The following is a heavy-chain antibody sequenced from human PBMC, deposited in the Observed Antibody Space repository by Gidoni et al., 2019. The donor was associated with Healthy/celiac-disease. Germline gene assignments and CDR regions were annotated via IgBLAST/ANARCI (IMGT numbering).Heavy chain of an antibody. CDR1: GFTFMGSA. CDR2: IRSTANSDAT. J-gene: IGHJ6*02. Sequence: EVQLVESGGGLVQPGGSLNLSCAAPGFTFMGSALPWVGQASGKGREWVGRIRSTANSDATAYAASVKGRFTISRDDSKNTAYLQMNSLKTEDTAVYYCTRLRSFWSGYYDYYGMDVWGQGTTVTVSS. V-gene: IGHV3-73*02. CDR3: TRLRSFWSGYYDYYGMDV. D-gene: IGHD3-3*01.